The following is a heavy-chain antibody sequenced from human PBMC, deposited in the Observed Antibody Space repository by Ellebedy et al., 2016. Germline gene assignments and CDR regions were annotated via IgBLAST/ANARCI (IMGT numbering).Heavy chain of an antibody. Sequence: GESLKISXAASGFTFSSYAMSWVRQAPGKGLEWVSAISGSGGSTYYADSVKGRFTISRDNSKNTLYLQMNSLRAEDTAVYYCAKVPGHYYGSGSTYWGQGTLVTVSS. J-gene: IGHJ4*02. CDR3: AKVPGHYYGSGSTY. D-gene: IGHD3-10*01. V-gene: IGHV3-23*01. CDR1: GFTFSSYA. CDR2: ISGSGGST.